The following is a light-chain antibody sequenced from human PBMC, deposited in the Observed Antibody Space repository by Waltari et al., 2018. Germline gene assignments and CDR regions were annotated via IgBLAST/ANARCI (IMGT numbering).Light chain of an antibody. CDR2: DTS. CDR3: QQGSILPLT. V-gene: IGKV3-11*01. Sequence: EVVLTQSPVTLSLAAGERATLSRRASESVSNYLAWYQQKPGQSPRLLIFDTSKRATGIPARFSGSGYGTDFTLTINNLEAEDFALYYCQQGSILPLTFGGGTKVEI. J-gene: IGKJ4*01. CDR1: ESVSNY.